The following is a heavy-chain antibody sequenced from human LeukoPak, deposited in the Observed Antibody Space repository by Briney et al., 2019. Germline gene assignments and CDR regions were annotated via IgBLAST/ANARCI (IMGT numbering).Heavy chain of an antibody. CDR3: ARDPDIVAPPDV. D-gene: IGHD5-12*01. Sequence: GGSLRLSCAASGFTFSSYAMSWVRQAPGKGLEWVSLIYSGGSTYYADSVKGRFTISRDNSKNTLYLQMNSLRAEDTAVYYCARDPDIVAPPDVWGQGTTVTVSS. J-gene: IGHJ6*02. CDR2: IYSGGST. V-gene: IGHV3-66*01. CDR1: GFTFSSYA.